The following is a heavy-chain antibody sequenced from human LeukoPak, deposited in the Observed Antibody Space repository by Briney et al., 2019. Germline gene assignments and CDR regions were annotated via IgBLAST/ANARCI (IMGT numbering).Heavy chain of an antibody. J-gene: IGHJ4*02. V-gene: IGHV1-46*01. CDR3: ARKFYFDY. Sequence: PSVKVSCKAFGYALTSYYIHWVRQAPGQGLEWMGIIDPRAGSTIYAQNFQGRITLAADTSTNTVYMELRSLTSEDTAIYFCARKFYFDYWGQGSLVTVSS. CDR1: GYALTSYY. CDR2: IDPRAGST.